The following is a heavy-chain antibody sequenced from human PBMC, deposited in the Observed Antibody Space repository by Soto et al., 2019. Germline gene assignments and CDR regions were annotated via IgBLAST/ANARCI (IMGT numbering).Heavy chain of an antibody. D-gene: IGHD6-13*01. CDR2: ISGGSRVI. CDR1: GFTFSDYS. Sequence: EVQLVESGGGLVQPGGSLRLSCAASGFTFSDYSINWIRQAPGKGLEWVSYISGGSRVIYYADSVKGRFTISRDNAKNSVYLQMNSLRAEDTAVYYCARFPGKGNSYNWFDPWGQGTLVTVSS. CDR3: ARFPGKGNSYNWFDP. V-gene: IGHV3-48*01. J-gene: IGHJ5*02.